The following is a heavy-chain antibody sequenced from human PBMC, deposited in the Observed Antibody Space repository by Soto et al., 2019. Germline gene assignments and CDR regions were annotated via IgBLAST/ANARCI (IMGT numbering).Heavy chain of an antibody. CDR2: IYSSGNT. CDR1: GGSISGYY. V-gene: IGHV4-59*08. D-gene: IGHD2-2*02. CDR3: ARLACSTTRCFTYFDY. J-gene: IGHJ4*02. Sequence: SETLSLTCTVSGGSISGYYWTWIRQPPGKGLEWIGYIYSSGNTNYNPSLQSRVTISVDTSKNQFSLKLSSVTAADTAVYYCARLACSTTRCFTYFDYWGQGARVTVSS.